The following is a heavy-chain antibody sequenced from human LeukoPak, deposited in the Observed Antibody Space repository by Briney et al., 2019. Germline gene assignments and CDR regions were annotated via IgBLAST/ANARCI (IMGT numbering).Heavy chain of an antibody. CDR3: ARDKGKKSYYYGMDV. J-gene: IGHJ6*02. CDR1: GFTFSSYA. V-gene: IGHV3-30-3*01. Sequence: PGRSLRLSCAASGFTFSSYAMHWVRQAPGKGLEWVAVISYDGSNKYYADSVKGRFTISRDNSKNTLYLQMNSLRAEDTAVYYCARDKGKKSYYYGMDVWGQGTTVTVSS. CDR2: ISYDGSNK. D-gene: IGHD3-10*01.